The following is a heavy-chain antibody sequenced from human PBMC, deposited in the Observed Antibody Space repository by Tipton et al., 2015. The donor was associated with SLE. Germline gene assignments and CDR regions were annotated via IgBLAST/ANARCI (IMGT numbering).Heavy chain of an antibody. V-gene: IGHV3-7*03. Sequence: GSLRLSCAASGFTFSTYWMSWVRQAPGKGLEWVANIKQDGSEKYYVDSVKGRFTISRDNAKNSLYLQMNSLRVEDAAVYYCARAARAAAGTRTYAFDMWGQGTMVTVSS. J-gene: IGHJ3*02. CDR2: IKQDGSEK. D-gene: IGHD6-13*01. CDR3: ARAARAAAGTRTYAFDM. CDR1: GFTFSTYW.